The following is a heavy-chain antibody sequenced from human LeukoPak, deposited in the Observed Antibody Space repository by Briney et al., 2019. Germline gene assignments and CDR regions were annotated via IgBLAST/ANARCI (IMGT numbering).Heavy chain of an antibody. CDR3: AESLGIAGGFDY. V-gene: IGHV3-21*01. J-gene: IGHJ4*02. CDR1: GFTFSSYS. CDR2: ISSSSSYI. Sequence: PGGSLRLSCAASGFTFSSYSMNWVRQAPGKGLEWVSSISSSSSYIYYADSVKGRFTISRDNAKNSLYLQMNSLRAEDTAVYYCAESLGIAGGFDYWGQGTLVTVSS. D-gene: IGHD6-13*01.